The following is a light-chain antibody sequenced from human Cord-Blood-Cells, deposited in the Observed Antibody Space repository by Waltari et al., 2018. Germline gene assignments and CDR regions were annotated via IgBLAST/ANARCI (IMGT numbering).Light chain of an antibody. J-gene: IGKJ1*01. Sequence: ILQPQSLCTLAEYPRYTAAPSCRASQSDSSNLAWYQQKPGQAPRLLIYGASTRATGIPARFSGSGSGTEFTLTISSLQSEDFAVYYCQQYNNWLSWTFGQGTKVEIK. CDR1: QSDSSN. V-gene: IGKV3-15*01. CDR3: QQYNNWLSWT. CDR2: GAS.